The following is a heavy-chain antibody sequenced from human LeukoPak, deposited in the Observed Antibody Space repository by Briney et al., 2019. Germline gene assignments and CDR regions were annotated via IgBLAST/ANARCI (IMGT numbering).Heavy chain of an antibody. CDR2: IYHSGST. J-gene: IGHJ4*02. Sequence: SETLSLTCAVSGYSISSGDYWGWIRQSPGKGLEWIGSIYHSGSTYYNPSLKSRVTISVDTSKNQFSLKLSSVTAADTAVYYCARHPYYYDSSGYAFDQWGQGTLVTVSS. CDR3: ARHPYYYDSSGYAFDQ. D-gene: IGHD3-22*01. V-gene: IGHV4-38-2*01. CDR1: GYSISSGDY.